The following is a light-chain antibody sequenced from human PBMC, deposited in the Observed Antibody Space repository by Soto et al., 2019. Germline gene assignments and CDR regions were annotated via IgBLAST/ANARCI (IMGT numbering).Light chain of an antibody. CDR3: QQYTNCPRT. V-gene: IGKV3-15*01. J-gene: IGKJ1*01. CDR1: QSISNN. CDR2: DAS. Sequence: VMTQSPATLSVSPGESATLSCRASQSISNNLAWYQQKPGQAPRLLMYDASTRATGIPDRFSGSGSGAEFTLTISSLQSEDLAVYYCQQYTNCPRTFGQGSKV.